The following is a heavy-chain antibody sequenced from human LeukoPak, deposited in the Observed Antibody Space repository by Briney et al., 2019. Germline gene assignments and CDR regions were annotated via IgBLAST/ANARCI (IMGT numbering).Heavy chain of an antibody. D-gene: IGHD2-15*01. Sequence: ASVKVSCKTSGYTFTGYYVNWVRQAPGQGLEWMGWVNPDNGVTHFSQKFQGRVTMTRDTSISTAYMELNRLTSDDTAVYYCARCSVDYGSWFPEFWGQGTLVTVSS. CDR2: VNPDNGVT. V-gene: IGHV1-2*02. CDR1: GYTFTGYY. J-gene: IGHJ4*02. CDR3: ARCSVDYGSWFPEF.